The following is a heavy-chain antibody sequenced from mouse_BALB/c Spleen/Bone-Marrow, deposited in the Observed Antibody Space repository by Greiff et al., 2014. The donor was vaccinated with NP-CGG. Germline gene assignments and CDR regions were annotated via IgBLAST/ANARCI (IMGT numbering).Heavy chain of an antibody. J-gene: IGHJ4*01. CDR3: ARRTLAMDY. CDR1: DYTFTTYW. V-gene: IGHV1-52*01. Sequence: QLQQSGPDLVRPGSSVKMSCKASDYTFTTYWMHWVKQRPGQSLEWIGMIDPSTSETRLNQKFKDKATLIVDKSSNTAYMQLSSLTSEDSAVYYCARRTLAMDYWGQGTSVTVSS. CDR2: IDPSTSET.